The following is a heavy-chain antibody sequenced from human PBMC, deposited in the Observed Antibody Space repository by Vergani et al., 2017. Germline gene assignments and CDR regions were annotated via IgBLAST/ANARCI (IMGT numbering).Heavy chain of an antibody. V-gene: IGHV3-23*01. CDR3: AKVLYYASRGYFDY. CDR2: INGGGSNT. D-gene: IGHD3-10*01. CDR1: GFTFNSYA. Sequence: EVQLLESGGGLVQPGGSLRLSCSASGFTFNSYAIPWVRQAPGKGLEWVSCINGGGSNTYYADSVKGRFTISRDNSKNTLYLQMNILRADDTAVYYCAKVLYYASRGYFDYWGQGTLVTVSS. J-gene: IGHJ4*02.